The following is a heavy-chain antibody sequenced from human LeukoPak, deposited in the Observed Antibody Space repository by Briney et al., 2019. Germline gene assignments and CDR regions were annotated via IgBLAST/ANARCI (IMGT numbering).Heavy chain of an antibody. J-gene: IGHJ3*02. D-gene: IGHD6-19*01. Sequence: SETLSLTCAVYGGSFSGYYWSRIRQPPGKGLEWIGEINHSGSTNHNPSLKSRVTTSVDTSKNQFSLKLSSVTAADTAVYYCARGRSSGWSGAFDIWGQGTMVTVSS. CDR1: GGSFSGYY. CDR2: INHSGST. V-gene: IGHV4-34*01. CDR3: ARGRSSGWSGAFDI.